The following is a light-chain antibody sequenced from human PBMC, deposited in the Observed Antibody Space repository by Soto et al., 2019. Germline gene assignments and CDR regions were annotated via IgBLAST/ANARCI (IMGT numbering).Light chain of an antibody. Sequence: DIPMTQSPSTLSASVGHRVTVTCRASQTFGRWLAWYQQKPGRAPKLLIFDASSLESGVPSRFSGSASGTDFTLTISGLQPEDFATYYCQQSYSRVTFGQGTKVEIK. CDR3: QQSYSRVT. CDR1: QTFGRW. V-gene: IGKV1-5*01. CDR2: DAS. J-gene: IGKJ1*01.